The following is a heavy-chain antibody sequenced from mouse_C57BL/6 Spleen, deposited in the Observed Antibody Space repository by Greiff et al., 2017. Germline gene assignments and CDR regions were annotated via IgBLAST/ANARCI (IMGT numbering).Heavy chain of an antibody. D-gene: IGHD1-1*01. V-gene: IGHV3-6*01. CDR3: ATPFRYGSSSYAMDY. Sequence: ESGPGLVKPSQSLSLTCSVTGYSITSGYYWNWIRQFPGNKLEWMGYISYDGSNNYNPSLKNRISITRDTSKNQFFLKLNSVTTEDTATYYCATPFRYGSSSYAMDYWGQGTSVTVSS. J-gene: IGHJ4*01. CDR2: ISYDGSN. CDR1: GYSITSGYY.